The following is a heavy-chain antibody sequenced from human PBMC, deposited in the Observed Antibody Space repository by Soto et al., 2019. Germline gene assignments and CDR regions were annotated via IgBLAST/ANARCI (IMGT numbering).Heavy chain of an antibody. V-gene: IGHV3-74*01. CDR3: ARGAIAVAGPADFDY. Sequence: GGSLRLSCAASGFTFSSYWMHWVRQAPGKGLVWVSRINSDGSSITFADSVKGRFTISRDNSKNTLYLQMNSLRAEDTAVYYCARGAIAVAGPADFDYWGQGTLVTVSS. J-gene: IGHJ4*02. CDR1: GFTFSSYW. CDR2: INSDGSSI. D-gene: IGHD6-19*01.